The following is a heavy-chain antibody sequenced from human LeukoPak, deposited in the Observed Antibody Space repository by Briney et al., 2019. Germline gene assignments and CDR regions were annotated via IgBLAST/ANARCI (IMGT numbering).Heavy chain of an antibody. Sequence: GSLRLSCAASGFTFNSSPMGWVRQAPGKGLEWVSSIHAGGSDPFYGDSVQGRFTISRDNPKNTLSLQLNSLRVEDTAVYFCAKGGHHFNPFFYCGQGTLVTVSS. D-gene: IGHD3-3*01. CDR1: GFTFNSSP. J-gene: IGHJ4*02. CDR2: IHAGGSDP. CDR3: AKGGHHFNPFFY. V-gene: IGHV3-23*01.